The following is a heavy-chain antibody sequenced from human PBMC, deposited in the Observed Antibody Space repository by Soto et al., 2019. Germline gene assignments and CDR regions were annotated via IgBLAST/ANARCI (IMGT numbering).Heavy chain of an antibody. D-gene: IGHD3-16*01. CDR3: AKGKGGSLSYLFDY. Sequence: EVQLLESGGGLVQPGGSLRLSCAASGFTFSSYPMSWVRQAPGKGLEWVSTISGSGGSTYYADSVKGRCTISRDNSKNTLYLQMNGLRAEDTALYYCAKGKGGSLSYLFDYWGQGTLVTVSS. CDR2: ISGSGGST. CDR1: GFTFSSYP. V-gene: IGHV3-23*01. J-gene: IGHJ4*02.